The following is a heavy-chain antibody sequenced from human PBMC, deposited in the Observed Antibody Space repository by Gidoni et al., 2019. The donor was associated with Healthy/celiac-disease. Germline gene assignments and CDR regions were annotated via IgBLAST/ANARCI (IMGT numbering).Heavy chain of an antibody. J-gene: IGHJ4*02. V-gene: IGHV1-18*01. D-gene: IGHD3-3*01. Sequence: SYGISWVRQAPGQGLEWMGWISAYNGNTNYAQKLQCRVTMTTDTSTSTAYMELRSLRSDDTAVYYCARSNYDFWSGYYTHFDYWGQGTLVTVSS. CDR3: ARSNYDFWSGYYTHFDY. CDR2: ISAYNGNT. CDR1: SYG.